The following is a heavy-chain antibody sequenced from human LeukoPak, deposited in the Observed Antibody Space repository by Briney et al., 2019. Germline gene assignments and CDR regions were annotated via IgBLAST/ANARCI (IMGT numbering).Heavy chain of an antibody. CDR1: GFTVSSKY. V-gene: IGHV3-53*01. J-gene: IGHJ6*02. CDR2: IYSGGST. Sequence: GGSLRLPCVASGFTVSSKYMSWVRQAPGKGLEWVSVIYSGGSTYYGESVKGRFTISRDNSKNTVYLQMNALRAEDSAVYYCARGTVWRLGSYGLDVWGQGTTVTVSS. CDR3: ARGTVWRLGSYGLDV. D-gene: IGHD3-16*01.